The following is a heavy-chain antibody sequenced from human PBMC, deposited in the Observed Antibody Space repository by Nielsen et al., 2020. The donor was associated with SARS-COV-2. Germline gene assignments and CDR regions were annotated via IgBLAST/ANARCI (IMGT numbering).Heavy chain of an antibody. V-gene: IGHV3-33*01. CDR3: ASELVPGYYGMDV. Sequence: GGSLRLSCAASGFTFSSYGMHWVRQAPGKGLEWVAVIWYDGSNKYYADSVKGRFTISRDNSKNTLYLQMNSLRAEDTAVYYYASELVPGYYGMDVWGQGTTVTVSS. J-gene: IGHJ6*02. CDR1: GFTFSSYG. D-gene: IGHD6-13*01. CDR2: IWYDGSNK.